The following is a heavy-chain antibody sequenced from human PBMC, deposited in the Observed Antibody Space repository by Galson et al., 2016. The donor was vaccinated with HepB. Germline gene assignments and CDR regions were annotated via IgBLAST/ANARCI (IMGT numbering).Heavy chain of an antibody. D-gene: IGHD3-10*01. CDR1: GFSLSSSGVG. J-gene: IGHJ4*02. CDR3: AHRRTSADYGSGKDHYFDY. Sequence: VKPTQTLTLTCTFSGFSLSSSGVGVGWIRQSPGKALEWLALIYWNDDKRYSPSLKSRLTITKDTPKNQVVLTLTNMDPVDTATYYCAHRRTSADYGSGKDHYFDYWGQGTLVAVSS. V-gene: IGHV2-5*01. CDR2: IYWNDDK.